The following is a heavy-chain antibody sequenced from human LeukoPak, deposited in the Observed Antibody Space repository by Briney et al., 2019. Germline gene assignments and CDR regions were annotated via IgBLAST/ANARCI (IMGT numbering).Heavy chain of an antibody. CDR3: AKAGEDIVVVPAGYFDY. CDR1: GFTFSSYE. Sequence: GGSLRLSCAASGFTFSSYEMNWVRQAPGKGLEWISAISGSGASTYYADSVKGRFTISRDNSKNTLYLQMNSLRAEDTADYYCAKAGEDIVVVPAGYFDYWGQGTLVIVTS. CDR2: ISGSGAST. V-gene: IGHV3-23*01. D-gene: IGHD2-2*01. J-gene: IGHJ4*02.